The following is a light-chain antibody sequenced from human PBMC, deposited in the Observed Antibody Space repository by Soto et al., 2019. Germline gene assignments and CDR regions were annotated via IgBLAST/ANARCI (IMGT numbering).Light chain of an antibody. J-gene: IGLJ2*01. V-gene: IGLV2-11*01. CDR1: SSDVGGYNY. CDR2: DVS. CDR3: CSYAGSYTGV. Sequence: QSVLTQPRSVSGSPGQSVTISCTGTSSDVGGYNYVSWYQQHPGKAPKLMIYDVSKRPSGVLDRFSGSKSGNTASLTISGLQAEDEADYYCCSYAGSYTGVFGGGTQLTVL.